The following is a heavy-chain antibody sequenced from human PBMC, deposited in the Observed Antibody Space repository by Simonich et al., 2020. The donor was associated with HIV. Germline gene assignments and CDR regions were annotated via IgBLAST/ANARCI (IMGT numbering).Heavy chain of an antibody. CDR1: GFTFSTYS. CDR2: ITYDENNK. D-gene: IGHD3-3*01. J-gene: IGHJ1*01. CDR3: ARGKPIQH. V-gene: IGHV3-30*03. Sequence: VQLVESGGGLVQPGGSLRLSCAASGFTFSTYSMNWVRQAPGKGVGGVAIITYDENNKYYADSVKGRFTISRDNSKNTLYLQINSLRAEDTAVYYCARGKPIQHWGQGTLVTVSS.